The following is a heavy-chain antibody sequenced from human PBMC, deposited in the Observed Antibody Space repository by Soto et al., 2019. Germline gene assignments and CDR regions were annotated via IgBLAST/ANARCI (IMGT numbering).Heavy chain of an antibody. CDR1: GYSFTSYW. CDR3: ARHWGSSSEGYYYYYGMDV. Sequence: GESLKISCKGSGYSFTSYWIGWVRQMPGKGLEWMGIIYPGDSDTRYSPSFQGQVTISADKSISTAYLQWSSLKASDTAMYYCARHWGSSSEGYYYYYGMDVWGQGTTVTVSS. D-gene: IGHD6-6*01. V-gene: IGHV5-51*01. CDR2: IYPGDSDT. J-gene: IGHJ6*02.